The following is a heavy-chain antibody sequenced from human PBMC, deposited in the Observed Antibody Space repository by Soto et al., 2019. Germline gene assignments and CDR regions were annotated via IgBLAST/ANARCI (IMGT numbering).Heavy chain of an antibody. V-gene: IGHV6-1*01. D-gene: IGHD4-4*01. J-gene: IGHJ4*02. Sequence: SQTLSLPCAISGDSVSSNSATWDLIRQSPSRGLEWLGRTYYRSKWYYDYAVSVKSRITISPDTSKNQLSLQLNSVTPEDTAVYYCTRLVGNSWLDSWGQGTLVTVYS. CDR1: GDSVSSNSAT. CDR2: TYYRSKWYY. CDR3: TRLVGNSWLDS.